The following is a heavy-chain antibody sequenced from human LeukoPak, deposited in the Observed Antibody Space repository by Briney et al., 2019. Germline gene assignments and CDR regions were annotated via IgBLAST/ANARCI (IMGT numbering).Heavy chain of an antibody. V-gene: IGHV5-51*01. J-gene: IGHJ3*02. CDR1: GYTFISYW. CDR2: IYPGDSDT. CDR3: ARQLNDAFDI. Sequence: GESLKISCKGSGYTFISYWIGWVRQMPGKGLEWMGIIYPGDSDTTYSPSFQGQVTISADKSISTAYLQWSGLRASDTAMYYCARQLNDAFDIWGQGTMVTVSS.